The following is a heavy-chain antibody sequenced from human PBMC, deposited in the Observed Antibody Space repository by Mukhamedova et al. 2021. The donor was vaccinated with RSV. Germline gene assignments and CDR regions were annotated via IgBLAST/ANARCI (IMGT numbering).Heavy chain of an antibody. V-gene: IGHV1-2*06. CDR3: ASGLSGTIFGVDIDYYYGMDV. Sequence: EYMGRINPDSGGTNYAQKFQGRVTMTSDTSISTAYMDLSSLRSDDTAVYYCASGLSGTIFGVDIDYYYGMDVWGQGTTVTVSS. J-gene: IGHJ6*02. CDR2: INPDSGGT. D-gene: IGHD3-3*01.